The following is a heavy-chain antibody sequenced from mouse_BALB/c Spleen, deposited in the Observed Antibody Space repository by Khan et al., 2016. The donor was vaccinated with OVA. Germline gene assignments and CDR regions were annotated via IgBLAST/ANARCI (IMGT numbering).Heavy chain of an antibody. Sequence: EVQLVESGGDFVRPGGSLKLSCAASGFTFSTYGMSWVRQTPAKRLEWVATIITGGAYTYYPASVKGRFTITRDTAKNTLYLQLSSLKSEDTAIYYCARLAYYYNSEGFAYWGQGTLVTVSA. CDR1: GFTFSTYG. CDR3: ARLAYYYNSEGFAY. J-gene: IGHJ3*01. V-gene: IGHV5-6*01. CDR2: IITGGAYT. D-gene: IGHD1-1*01.